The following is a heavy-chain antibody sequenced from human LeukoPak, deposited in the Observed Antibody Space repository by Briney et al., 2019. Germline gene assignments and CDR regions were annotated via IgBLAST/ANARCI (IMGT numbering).Heavy chain of an antibody. CDR3: ARDSVDTAMDEIWERAFDI. Sequence: GGSLRLSCAASGFTFSDYYMSWIRQAPGKGLEWVSYISSSGSTIYYADSVKGRFTISRDNAKNSLYLQMNSLRAEDTAVYYCARDSVDTAMDEIWERAFDIWGQGTMVTVSS. V-gene: IGHV3-11*01. J-gene: IGHJ3*02. CDR1: GFTFSDYY. CDR2: ISSSGSTI. D-gene: IGHD5-18*01.